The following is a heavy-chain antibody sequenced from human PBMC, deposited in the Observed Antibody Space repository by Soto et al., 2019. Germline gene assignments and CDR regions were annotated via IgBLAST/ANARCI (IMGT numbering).Heavy chain of an antibody. CDR1: GGSVTSGNYY. CDR2: IYFSGST. Sequence: QVQLQESGPGLVKPSETLSLTCTVSGGSVTSGNYYWNWIRQPPGKGLEWIGYIYFSGSTNYNPSLKSRVTISADTSKNHLSLKLTSVTASDTAVYYCARGGILQGFFDYWGQGTLVTVSS. D-gene: IGHD1-26*01. CDR3: ARGGILQGFFDY. J-gene: IGHJ4*02. V-gene: IGHV4-61*03.